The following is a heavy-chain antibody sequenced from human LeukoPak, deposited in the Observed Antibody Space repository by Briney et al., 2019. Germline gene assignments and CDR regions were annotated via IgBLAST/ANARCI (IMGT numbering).Heavy chain of an antibody. Sequence: SETLSLTCAVYGGSFSGYYWSWIRQPPGKGLEWIGEINHSGSTNYNPSLKSRVTISVGTSKNQFSLKLSSVTAADTAVYYCARDSSWLVRYYFDCWGQGTLVTVSS. CDR2: INHSGST. CDR3: ARDSSWLVRYYFDC. CDR1: GGSFSGYY. J-gene: IGHJ4*02. D-gene: IGHD6-19*01. V-gene: IGHV4-34*01.